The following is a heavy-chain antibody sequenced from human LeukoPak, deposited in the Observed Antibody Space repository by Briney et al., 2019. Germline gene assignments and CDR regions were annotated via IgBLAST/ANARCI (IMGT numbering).Heavy chain of an antibody. Sequence: ASVKVSCKASGYTFTGYYMHWVRQAPGQGLEWMGWINPNSGGTNYAQKFQGRVTMTRDTSISTAYMELSRLRSDDTAVYYCARAQGTVTILGFGIDYWGQGTLVTVSS. CDR1: GYTFTGYY. CDR2: INPNSGGT. D-gene: IGHD4-17*01. CDR3: ARAQGTVTILGFGIDY. V-gene: IGHV1-2*02. J-gene: IGHJ4*02.